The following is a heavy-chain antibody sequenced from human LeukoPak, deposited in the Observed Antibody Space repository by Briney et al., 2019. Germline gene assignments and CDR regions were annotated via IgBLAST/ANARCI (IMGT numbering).Heavy chain of an antibody. V-gene: IGHV3-33*01. CDR1: GFTFSSYG. Sequence: GRSLRLSCAASGFTFSSYGMHWVRQAPGKGLEWVAVIWYDGSNKYYADSVKGRFTISRDNSKNTLYLQMNSLRAEDTAVYYCAREWCYYDSSGDRSYYFDYWGQGTLVTVSS. CDR2: IWYDGSNK. J-gene: IGHJ4*02. D-gene: IGHD3-22*01. CDR3: AREWCYYDSSGDRSYYFDY.